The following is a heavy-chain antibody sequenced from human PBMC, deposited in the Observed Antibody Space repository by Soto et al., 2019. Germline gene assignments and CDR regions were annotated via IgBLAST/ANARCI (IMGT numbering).Heavy chain of an antibody. CDR1: GFTVSSNY. CDR2: IYSGGST. J-gene: IGHJ6*02. D-gene: IGHD6-19*01. Sequence: GGSLRLSCAASGFTVSSNYMSWVRQAPGKGLEWVSVIYSGGSTYYADSVKGRFTISRDNSKNTLYLQMNSLRAEDTAVYYCARTSAVAGNYGMDVWGQGTTVTVSS. CDR3: ARTSAVAGNYGMDV. V-gene: IGHV3-53*01.